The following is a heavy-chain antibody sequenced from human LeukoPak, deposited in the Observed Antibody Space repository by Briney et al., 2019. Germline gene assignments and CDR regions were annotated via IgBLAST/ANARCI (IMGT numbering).Heavy chain of an antibody. CDR1: GFTFSDNW. D-gene: IGHD6-19*01. J-gene: IGHJ4*02. Sequence: GGSLRLSCAVSGFTFSDNWMSWVRQAPGKGLEWVANIKEDGSEKNYVDSVKGRFTISRDNAKNTLYLQMNSLRAGDTAVYYCARLRGSGWYLDYWGQGTLVTVSS. CDR3: ARLRGSGWYLDY. V-gene: IGHV3-7*02. CDR2: IKEDGSEK.